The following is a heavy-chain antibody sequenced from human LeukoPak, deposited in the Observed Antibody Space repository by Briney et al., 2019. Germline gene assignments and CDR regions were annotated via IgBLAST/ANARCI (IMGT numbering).Heavy chain of an antibody. D-gene: IGHD5-24*01. J-gene: IGHJ4*02. V-gene: IGHV3-48*01. CDR2: IGIDSGNT. CDR1: GFTFSDYS. CDR3: ARDYKYAFDN. Sequence: GGSLRLSCAASGFTFSDYSMNWVRQASGKGLEWISYIGIDSGNTNYADSVKGRFTISGDKAKNSLYLQMNSLRAEDTAVYYCARDYKYAFDNWGQGTLVTVSS.